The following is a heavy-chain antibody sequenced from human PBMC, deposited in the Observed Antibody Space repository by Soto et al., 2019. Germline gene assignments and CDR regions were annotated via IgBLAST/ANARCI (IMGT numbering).Heavy chain of an antibody. D-gene: IGHD3-22*01. CDR3: ARDYYDSSGRPTIDY. V-gene: IGHV4-34*01. CDR2: VNHSGST. J-gene: IGHJ4*02. Sequence: QVQLQQWGAGLLKPSETLSLTCAVYGGSFSGYYWSWIRQPPGKGLEWIGEVNHSGSTNYTPSLKSRVTVSVDTSKSQFSLKLSSVTAADTAVYYCARDYYDSSGRPTIDYWGQGTLVTVSS. CDR1: GGSFSGYY.